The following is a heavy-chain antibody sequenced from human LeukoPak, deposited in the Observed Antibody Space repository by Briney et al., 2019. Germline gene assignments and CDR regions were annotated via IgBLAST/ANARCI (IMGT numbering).Heavy chain of an antibody. D-gene: IGHD3-16*02. CDR2: FHRGRF. J-gene: IGHJ4*02. V-gene: IGHV4-38-2*02. CDR1: GYPIGLDYY. CDR3: ARVPDFVARPCDS. Sequence: SETLSLTCKVSGYPIGLDYYWVWIRQAPGRGLQWIGGFHRGRFQYNSALKSRVTISIDSSKNQFSLKLTSVTAADTGVYYCARVPDFVARPCDSWGPGTLVTVSS.